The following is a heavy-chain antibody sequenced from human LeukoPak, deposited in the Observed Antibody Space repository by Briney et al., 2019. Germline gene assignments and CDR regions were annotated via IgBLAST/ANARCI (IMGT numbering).Heavy chain of an antibody. J-gene: IGHJ4*02. CDR3: ARVLFGDPWFTL. D-gene: IGHD3-10*01. V-gene: IGHV3-7*01. Sequence: PGGSLRLSCEASGSVFSKYWMAWVRQAPGQGLEWVANIKQDGSDKYYEDSVKGRFNISRDNAKNSVFLQMNSLRAEDTAVYYCARVLFGDPWFTLWGQGTLVTVSS. CDR1: GSVFSKYW. CDR2: IKQDGSDK.